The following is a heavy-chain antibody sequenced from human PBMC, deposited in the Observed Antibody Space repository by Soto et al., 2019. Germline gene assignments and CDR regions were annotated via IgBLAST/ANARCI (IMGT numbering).Heavy chain of an antibody. D-gene: IGHD1-26*01. CDR2: ITYDGSNQ. V-gene: IGHV3-30-3*01. CDR1: GFIFSSYT. CDR3: ARAPSGSYPEFDY. J-gene: IGHJ4*02. Sequence: QVQLVESGGGVVQPGRSLRLSCAASGFIFSSYTMHWVRQAPGKGLEWVGVITYDGSNQYYADSVKGRFTISRDNSRNMLFLQMNSLRPDDTAVYYCARAPSGSYPEFDYWGQETLVTVSS.